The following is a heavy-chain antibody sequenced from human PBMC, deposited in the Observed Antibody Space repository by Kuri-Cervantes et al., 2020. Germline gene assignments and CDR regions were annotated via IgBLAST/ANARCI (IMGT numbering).Heavy chain of an antibody. Sequence: GESLKISCQGSGYNFNTYWIGWVRQVPGKGLEWMGVIYPGDSDTRYSPSFQGQVTISADKSISTAYLQWSSLKASDTAMYYCAREMVRGVSFDYWGQGTLVTVSS. J-gene: IGHJ4*02. CDR1: GYNFNTYW. CDR2: IYPGDSDT. CDR3: AREMVRGVSFDY. V-gene: IGHV5-51*01. D-gene: IGHD3-10*01.